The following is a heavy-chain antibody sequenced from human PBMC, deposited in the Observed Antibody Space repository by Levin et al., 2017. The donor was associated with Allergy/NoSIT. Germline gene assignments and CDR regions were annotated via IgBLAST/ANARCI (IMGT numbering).Heavy chain of an antibody. D-gene: IGHD3-3*01. V-gene: IGHV1-2*02. CDR3: ARSKYLFSSRSYDRGRRYYFDH. CDR2: IDPNNGGT. CDR1: GYTFTGYH. Sequence: AASVKVSCKASGYTFTGYHLHWIRQAPGQGPEWMGWIDPNNGGTNYARRFQGRVTVTRDTSISTAYMELSSLRSDDTALYYCARSKYLFSSRSYDRGRRYYFDHWGQGTLVTVSS. J-gene: IGHJ4*02.